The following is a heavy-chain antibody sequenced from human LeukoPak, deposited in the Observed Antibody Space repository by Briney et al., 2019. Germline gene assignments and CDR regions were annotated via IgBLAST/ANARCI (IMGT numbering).Heavy chain of an antibody. CDR3: AKVADDFWSGYYSFDY. Sequence: GGSLRLSCAASGFTFSSYAMSWVRQAPGKGLEWVSAISGSGGSTYYADSVKGRFTISRDNSKNTLYLQMNSLRAEDTAVYYCAKVADDFWSGYYSFDYWGQGTLVTVSS. D-gene: IGHD3-3*01. J-gene: IGHJ4*02. CDR2: ISGSGGST. CDR1: GFTFSSYA. V-gene: IGHV3-23*01.